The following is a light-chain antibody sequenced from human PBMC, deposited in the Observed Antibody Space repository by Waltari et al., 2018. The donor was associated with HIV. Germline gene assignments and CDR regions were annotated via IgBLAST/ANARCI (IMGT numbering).Light chain of an antibody. CDR3: STWDYSLHIWV. V-gene: IGLV1-36*01. CDR2: GN. Sequence: QSALTQEASVSGNVGQKVTLSCTGNSNKIGRSVEGWYQQIVHGAQNTVMFGNSLTSGIPYRFSGSKSGTTASLAISGLQPEDEAAYYCSTWDYSLHIWVFGGGTKLTVL. CDR1: SNKIGRSV. J-gene: IGLJ3*02.